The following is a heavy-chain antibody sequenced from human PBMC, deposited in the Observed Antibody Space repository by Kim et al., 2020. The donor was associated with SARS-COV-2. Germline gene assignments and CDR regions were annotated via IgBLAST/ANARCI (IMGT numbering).Heavy chain of an antibody. D-gene: IGHD3-10*01. CDR3: ARNRITMVRGDPNWFDP. V-gene: IGHV4-4*02. J-gene: IGHJ5*02. Sequence: LKSRVTISVDKSKNQFSLKLSSVTAADTAVYYCARNRITMVRGDPNWFDPWGQGTLVTVSS.